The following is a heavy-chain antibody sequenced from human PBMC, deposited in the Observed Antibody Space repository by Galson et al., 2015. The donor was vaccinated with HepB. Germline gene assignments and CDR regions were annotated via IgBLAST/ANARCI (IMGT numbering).Heavy chain of an antibody. CDR3: ARAHRTTGTTETHYYYGMDV. CDR1: GGTFSSYT. J-gene: IGHJ6*02. CDR2: IIPILGIA. V-gene: IGHV1-69*02. D-gene: IGHD1-1*01. Sequence: SVKVSCKASGGTFSSYTISWVRQAPGQGLEWMGRIIPILGIANYAQKFQGRVTITADKSTSTAYMELSSLRSEDTAVYYCARAHRTTGTTETHYYYGMDVWGQGTTVTVSS.